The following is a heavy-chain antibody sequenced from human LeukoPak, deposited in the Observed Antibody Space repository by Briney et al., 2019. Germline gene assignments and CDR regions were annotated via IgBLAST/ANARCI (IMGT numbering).Heavy chain of an antibody. Sequence: ASVKVSCKASGYTFTSYYIHWVRQAPGQGLEWMGIINTSGGSTNYAQKFQGRVTITRDTSTSTVYMQLSSLRAEDTAVYYCARDMIRIVVVVAATLSYYGMDVWGQGTTVTVSS. J-gene: IGHJ6*02. CDR3: ARDMIRIVVVVAATLSYYGMDV. V-gene: IGHV1-46*01. CDR2: INTSGGST. CDR1: GYTFTSYY. D-gene: IGHD2-15*01.